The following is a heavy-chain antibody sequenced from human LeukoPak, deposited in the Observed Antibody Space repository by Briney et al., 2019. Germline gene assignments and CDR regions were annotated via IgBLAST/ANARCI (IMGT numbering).Heavy chain of an antibody. CDR1: GFTFSSYA. J-gene: IGHJ4*02. CDR2: ISGSGGST. CDR3: ARHLSGVTGYTYGRGIDY. D-gene: IGHD5-18*01. V-gene: IGHV3-23*01. Sequence: HSGGSLRLSCAASGFTFSSYAMSWVRQAPGKGLEWVSAISGSGGSTYYADSVKGRFTISRDNSKNTLYLQMNSLRAEDTAVYYCARHLSGVTGYTYGRGIDYWGQGTLVTVSS.